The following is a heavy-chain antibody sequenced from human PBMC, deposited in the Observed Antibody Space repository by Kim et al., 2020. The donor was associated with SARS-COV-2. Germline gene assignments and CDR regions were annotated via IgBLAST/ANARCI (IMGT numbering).Heavy chain of an antibody. CDR2: IIPILGIA. CDR3: ARDWAPLSTVTTTPYGMDV. D-gene: IGHD4-17*01. J-gene: IGHJ6*02. V-gene: IGHV1-69*04. Sequence: SVKVSCKASGGTFSSYTISWVRQAPGQGLEWMGRIIPILGIANYAQKFQGRVTITADKSTSTAYMELSSLRSEDTAVYYCARDWAPLSTVTTTPYGMDVWGQGTTVTVSS. CDR1: GGTFSSYT.